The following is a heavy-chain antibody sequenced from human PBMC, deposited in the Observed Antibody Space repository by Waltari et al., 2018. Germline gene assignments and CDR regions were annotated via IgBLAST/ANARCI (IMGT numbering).Heavy chain of an antibody. CDR2: ASFDGSTT. CDR1: GFSIRHFG. Sequence: QVPLVESGGGVVQPGMSLRLSCAASGFSIRHFGMHWVRQAPGKGLEWVALASFDGSTTYYADSVRGRFTISRDNSKNTLYLDINTLRVDDTAIYYCAKDAFGNTYLDHWGQGTLVTVSS. J-gene: IGHJ5*02. CDR3: AKDAFGNTYLDH. V-gene: IGHV3-30*18. D-gene: IGHD3-10*01.